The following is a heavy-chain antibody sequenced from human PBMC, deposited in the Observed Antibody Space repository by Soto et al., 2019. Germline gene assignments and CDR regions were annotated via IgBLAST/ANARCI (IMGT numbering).Heavy chain of an antibody. J-gene: IGHJ5*02. D-gene: IGHD5-18*01. Sequence: EVHLLDSGGALQQPGGSLRLSCEASGFTFKVYAMTWVRQAPGKGLEWVSVISASGGNTYYAESVKGRFTMSRDNSKNMVYLQMNNLRVEDTGLYSCAKGAYSYGPLESWGQGTLVTVSS. V-gene: IGHV3-23*01. CDR1: GFTFKVYA. CDR2: ISASGGNT. CDR3: AKGAYSYGPLES.